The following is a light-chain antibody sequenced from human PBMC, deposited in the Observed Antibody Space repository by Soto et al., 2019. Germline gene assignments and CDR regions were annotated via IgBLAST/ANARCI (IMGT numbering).Light chain of an antibody. CDR2: EGS. CDR1: SSDVGSYNL. J-gene: IGLJ1*01. Sequence: QSALTQPASVSGSPGQSITISCTGTSSDVGSYNLVSWYQQHPGKAPKLMIYEGSKRPSGVSNRFSGSKSGNTASLTISGLQAEDEADYSCFSYAGSSTSYVFGTGTKVTVL. V-gene: IGLV2-23*01. CDR3: FSYAGSSTSYV.